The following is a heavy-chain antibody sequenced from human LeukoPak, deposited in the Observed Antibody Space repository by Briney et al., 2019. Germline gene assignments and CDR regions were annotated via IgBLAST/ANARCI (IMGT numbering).Heavy chain of an antibody. Sequence: ASVKVSCKASGYTFTSYYMHWVRQAPGQGLEWMGIINPSGGSTSYAQKFQGRVTMTRDTSTSTVYMELSSLRSEDTAVYYCARARITIFGVVTDAFDIWGQGTMVTVSS. V-gene: IGHV1-46*01. J-gene: IGHJ3*02. D-gene: IGHD3-3*01. CDR3: ARARITIFGVVTDAFDI. CDR1: GYTFTSYY. CDR2: INPSGGST.